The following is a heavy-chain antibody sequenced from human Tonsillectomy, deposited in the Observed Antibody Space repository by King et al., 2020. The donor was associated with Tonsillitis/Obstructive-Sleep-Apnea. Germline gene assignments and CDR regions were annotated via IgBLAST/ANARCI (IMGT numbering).Heavy chain of an antibody. Sequence: VQLVQSGAEVKKPGESLKISCKGSGYSFTSYWIGWVRQMPGKGLEWMGIIYPGDSDTRYSPSFQGQVTISADKSISTAYLQWSSLKASDTAMYYCARPHYYDSSGYYYGSYYFDYWGQGTLVTVSS. V-gene: IGHV5-51*03. CDR3: ARPHYYDSSGYYYGSYYFDY. CDR2: IYPGDSDT. J-gene: IGHJ4*02. CDR1: GYSFTSYW. D-gene: IGHD3-22*01.